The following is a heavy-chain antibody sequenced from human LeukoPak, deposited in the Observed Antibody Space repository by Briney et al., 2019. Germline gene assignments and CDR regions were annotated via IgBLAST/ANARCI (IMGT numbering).Heavy chain of an antibody. CDR1: RFTFSDYY. D-gene: IGHD3-10*01. J-gene: IGHJ3*02. CDR3: ARARGSYAFDI. Sequence: GGSLRLSCAASRFTFSDYYMGWIRQAPGKGLGWVSYISSSGTTMYYADSVKGRFTISRDNTKNSLYLQMNSLRAEDTAVYYCARARGSYAFDIWGQGTMVTVSS. CDR2: ISSSGTTM. V-gene: IGHV3-11*04.